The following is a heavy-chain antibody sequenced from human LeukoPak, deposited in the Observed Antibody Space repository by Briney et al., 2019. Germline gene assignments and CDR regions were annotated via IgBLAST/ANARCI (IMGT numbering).Heavy chain of an antibody. Sequence: SXAASGFTFDDYTMHWVRQAPGKGLEWXSGISWNSGSIGYADSVKGRFTISRDNAKNSLYLQMNSLRAEDTALYYCAKDSAAAGTDFDYWGQGTLVTVSS. V-gene: IGHV3-9*01. CDR2: ISWNSGSI. CDR1: GFTFDDYT. D-gene: IGHD6-13*01. J-gene: IGHJ4*02. CDR3: AKDSAAAGTDFDY.